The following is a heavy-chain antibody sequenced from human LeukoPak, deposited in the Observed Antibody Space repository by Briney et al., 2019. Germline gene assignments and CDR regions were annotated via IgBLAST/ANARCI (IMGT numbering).Heavy chain of an antibody. CDR2: IYYSGST. CDR3: ARDGGLRLGEPYYFDS. J-gene: IGHJ4*02. V-gene: IGHV4-31*03. CDR1: GGSISSGGYY. Sequence: PSETLSLTCTVSGGSISSGGYYWSWIRQHPGKGLEWIGYIYYSGSTYYNPSLKSRVTISVDTSKNQFSLNLNSVTAADTAVYYCARDGGLRLGEPYYFDSWGQGTLVTVSS. D-gene: IGHD3-16*01.